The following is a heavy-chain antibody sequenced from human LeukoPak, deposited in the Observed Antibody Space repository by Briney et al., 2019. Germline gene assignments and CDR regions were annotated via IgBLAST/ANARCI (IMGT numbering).Heavy chain of an antibody. J-gene: IGHJ6*02. V-gene: IGHV3-7*01. D-gene: IGHD2-2*01. CDR2: IKQDGSEK. CDR3: ARDQVVVSPGGYYGMDV. Sequence: PGGSLRLSCAASGFTFSSYWMSWVRQAPGKRLEWVANIKQDGSEKYYVDSVKGRFTISRDNAKNSLYLQMNSLRAEDTAVYYCARDQVVVSPGGYYGMDVWGQGTTVTVSS. CDR1: GFTFSSYW.